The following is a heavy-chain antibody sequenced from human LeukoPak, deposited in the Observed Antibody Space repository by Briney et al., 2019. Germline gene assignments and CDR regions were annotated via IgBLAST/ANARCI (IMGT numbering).Heavy chain of an antibody. Sequence: GGSLRLSCAASGFTFSSYAMSWVRQAPGKGLEWVSGISGSGDNTYYADSVKGRFTISRDNSKNTLYVQVNSMGNEDTAAYYCAKGSYNDSSGSFYFDYWGQGTLVTVSS. CDR1: GFTFSSYA. D-gene: IGHD3-22*01. CDR3: AKGSYNDSSGSFYFDY. V-gene: IGHV3-23*01. J-gene: IGHJ4*02. CDR2: ISGSGDNT.